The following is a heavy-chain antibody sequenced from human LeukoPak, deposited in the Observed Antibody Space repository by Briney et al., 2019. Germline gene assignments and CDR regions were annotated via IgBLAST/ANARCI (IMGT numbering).Heavy chain of an antibody. CDR2: ISGSGGRT. J-gene: IGHJ4*02. Sequence: GGSLRLSCVVSGITLSNYGMSWVRQTPGKGLEWVAGISGSGGRTNYADSVRGRFTISRGNPKNTLYLQMNSLRAEDTAVYFCAKRGVVIRVILVGFHKEAYYFDSWGQGARVTVSS. V-gene: IGHV3-23*01. CDR1: GITLSNYG. D-gene: IGHD3-22*01. CDR3: AKRGVVIRVILVGFHKEAYYFDS.